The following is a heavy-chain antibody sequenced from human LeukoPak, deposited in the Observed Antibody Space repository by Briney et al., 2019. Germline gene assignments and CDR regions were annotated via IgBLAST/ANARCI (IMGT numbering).Heavy chain of an antibody. J-gene: IGHJ4*02. Sequence: SETLSLTCTVSGGSISSYYWSWIRQPPGKGLEWIGYIYYSGSTNYNPSLKSRVTISVDTSKNQFSLKLSSVTAADTAVYYCARGEWELLLDYWGQGTLVTVSS. CDR3: ARGEWELLLDY. V-gene: IGHV4-59*01. CDR2: IYYSGST. D-gene: IGHD1-26*01. CDR1: GGSISSYY.